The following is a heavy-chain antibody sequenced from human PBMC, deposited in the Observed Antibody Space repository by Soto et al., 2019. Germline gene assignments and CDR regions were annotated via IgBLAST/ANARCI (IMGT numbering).Heavy chain of an antibody. CDR1: GFILRNYW. CDR3: ARYRSLDP. CDR2: IKEDGSEK. D-gene: IGHD3-16*02. Sequence: HPXGSLRRSCSDSGFILRNYWMSWVRQAPGMGLQWVAIIKEDGSEKYYVDPVKGRFTTSRENAKNSLYLQMNSLRAEDTAVYYCARYRSLDPWGQGILVTVSS. V-gene: IGHV3-7*03. J-gene: IGHJ5*02.